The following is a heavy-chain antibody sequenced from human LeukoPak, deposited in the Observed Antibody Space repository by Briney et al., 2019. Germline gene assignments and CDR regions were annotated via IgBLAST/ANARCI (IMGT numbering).Heavy chain of an antibody. CDR1: GYTFTGYY. V-gene: IGHV1-2*02. Sequence: ASVKVSCKASGYTFTGYYMHWVRQAPGQGLEWMGWINPNSGGTNYAQKFQGRVTMTRDTSISTAYMELSRLRSDDTAVYYCARNYGGYCSGGSCHHWFDPWGQGTLVTVSS. J-gene: IGHJ5*02. D-gene: IGHD2-15*01. CDR3: ARNYGGYCSGGSCHHWFDP. CDR2: INPNSGGT.